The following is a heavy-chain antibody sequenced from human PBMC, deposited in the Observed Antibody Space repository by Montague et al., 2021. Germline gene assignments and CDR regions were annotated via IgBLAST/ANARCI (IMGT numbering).Heavy chain of an antibody. D-gene: IGHD6-13*01. CDR1: GASITSNIYY. CDR2: TYYSGNS. V-gene: IGHV4-39*07. J-gene: IGHJ5*02. Sequence: SETLSLTCTVSGASITSNIYYWGWTRQSPGKGLEWIGSTYYSGNSFYQPSLKSRITMAVDTSKNQFSLKLSSVTAADTAIYYCARVFSSWYVGWFGPWGQGTLVTVSS. CDR3: ARVFSSWYVGWFGP.